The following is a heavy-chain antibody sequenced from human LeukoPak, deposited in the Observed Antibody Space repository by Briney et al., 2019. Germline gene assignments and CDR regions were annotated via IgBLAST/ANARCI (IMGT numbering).Heavy chain of an antibody. CDR1: GGSISSSSYY. CDR3: ARQLRYCSGGSCYRFDY. J-gene: IGHJ4*02. D-gene: IGHD2-15*01. V-gene: IGHV4-39*01. CDR2: IYYSGST. Sequence: SETLSLTCTVSGGSISSSSYYWGWIRQPPGKRLEWIGSIYYSGSTNYNPSLKSRVTISVDTSKNQFSLTLSSVTAADTAVYYCARQLRYCSGGSCYRFDYWGQGTLVTVSS.